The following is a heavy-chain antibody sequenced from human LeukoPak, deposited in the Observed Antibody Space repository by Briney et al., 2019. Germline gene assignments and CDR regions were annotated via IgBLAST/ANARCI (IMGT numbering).Heavy chain of an antibody. D-gene: IGHD3-22*01. Sequence: MSSETLSLTCTVSGGSISSGGYYWSWIRQHPGKGLEWIGYIYYSGSTYYNPSLKSRVTISVDTSKNQFSLKLSSVTAADTAVYYCAREILESYDSSGSNAFNIWGQGTMVTVSS. CDR3: AREILESYDSSGSNAFNI. J-gene: IGHJ3*02. V-gene: IGHV4-31*03. CDR1: GGSISSGGYY. CDR2: IYYSGST.